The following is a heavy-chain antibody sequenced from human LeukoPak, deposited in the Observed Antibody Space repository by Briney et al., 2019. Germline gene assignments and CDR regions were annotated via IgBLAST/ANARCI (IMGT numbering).Heavy chain of an antibody. Sequence: PGGSLRLSCAASGFTFTNFWMTWVRQAPGKGLEWVSSISSSSSYIYYADSVKGRFTISRDNAKNSLYLQMNSLRAEDTAVYYCATLTGGYCSSTSCYTVDYWGQGTLVTVSS. J-gene: IGHJ4*02. CDR3: ATLTGGYCSSTSCYTVDY. CDR2: ISSSSSYI. D-gene: IGHD2-2*02. CDR1: GFTFTNFW. V-gene: IGHV3-21*01.